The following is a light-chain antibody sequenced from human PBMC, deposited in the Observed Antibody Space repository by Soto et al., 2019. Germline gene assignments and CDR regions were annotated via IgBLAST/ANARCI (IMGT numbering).Light chain of an antibody. CDR3: CSYAGNSLWV. J-gene: IGLJ3*02. V-gene: IGLV2-11*01. CDR2: DVS. CDR1: SSDVGGSNF. Sequence: QSALTQPRSVSGSPGQSVTISCTGSSSDVGGSNFVSWYQQHPVKAPKLVIYDVSKRPSGVPDRFSGSKSGNTASLTISGLQAAGEPDSYCCSYAGNSLWVFGGGTKLTVL.